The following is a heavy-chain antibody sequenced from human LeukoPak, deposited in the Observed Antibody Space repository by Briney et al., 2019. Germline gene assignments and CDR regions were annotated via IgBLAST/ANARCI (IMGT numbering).Heavy chain of an antibody. CDR2: ISSSGSSI. V-gene: IGHV3-48*03. Sequence: GGSLRLSCAASGFTFSSYEMNSVRQAPGKGLEWVSYISSSGSSIYYADSVKGRFTISRDNAKNSLYLQMNSLRAEDTAVYYCARKYCSSTRCLSDCWGQGTLVTVSS. J-gene: IGHJ4*02. CDR3: ARKYCSSTRCLSDC. D-gene: IGHD2-2*01. CDR1: GFTFSSYE.